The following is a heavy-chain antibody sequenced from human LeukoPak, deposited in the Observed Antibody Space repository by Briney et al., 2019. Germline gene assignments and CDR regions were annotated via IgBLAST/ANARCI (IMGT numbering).Heavy chain of an antibody. Sequence: SETLSLTCTVSGGSISSSSYYWGWIRQPPGKGLEWIGSIYYSGSTYYNPSLKSRVTMSLDTSKNQFSLKLTSVTAADTAVYYCARVPAYCSSTSCTGVDYWGQGTLVTVSS. CDR3: ARVPAYCSSTSCTGVDY. J-gene: IGHJ4*02. D-gene: IGHD2-2*01. CDR1: GGSISSSSYY. V-gene: IGHV4-39*07. CDR2: IYYSGST.